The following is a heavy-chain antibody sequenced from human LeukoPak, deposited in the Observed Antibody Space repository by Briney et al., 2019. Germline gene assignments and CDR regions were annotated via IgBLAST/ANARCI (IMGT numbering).Heavy chain of an antibody. CDR1: RDSVSSNSAA. Sequence: SQTLSLTCAISRDSVSSNSAAWNWIRQSPSRGLEWLGRTYYRSKWYNDYAVSVKSRITINPDTSKNQFSLQLNSVTPEDTAVYYCARVGIVATIYGGWFDPWGQGTLVTVSS. V-gene: IGHV6-1*01. J-gene: IGHJ5*02. CDR2: TYYRSKWYN. D-gene: IGHD5-12*01. CDR3: ARVGIVATIYGGWFDP.